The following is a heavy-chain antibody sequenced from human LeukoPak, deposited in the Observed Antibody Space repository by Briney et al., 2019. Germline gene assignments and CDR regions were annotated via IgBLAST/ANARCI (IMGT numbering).Heavy chain of an antibody. J-gene: IGHJ5*02. Sequence: TGGSLRLSCAASGFTFSSYSMNWVRQAPGKGLEWVSYISSSSSTIYYADSVKGRFTISRDNAKNSLYLQMNSLRAEDTAVYYCAASTGFDPWAREPWSPSPQ. V-gene: IGHV3-48*04. CDR2: ISSSSSTI. CDR3: AASTGFDP. D-gene: IGHD4-11*01. CDR1: GFTFSSYS.